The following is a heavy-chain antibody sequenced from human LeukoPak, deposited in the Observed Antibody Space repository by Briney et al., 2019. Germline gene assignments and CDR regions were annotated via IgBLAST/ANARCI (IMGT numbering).Heavy chain of an antibody. D-gene: IGHD3-22*01. Sequence: GVSLRLSCAASGFTFSDYWMTWVRQAPGKGLEWVANIKQDGSEKDYVDSVKGRFTISRDNAKNSLYLQMDSLRVEDTAVYFCARKGGYSSGYYYWGQGTLVTVSS. J-gene: IGHJ4*02. CDR3: ARKGGYSSGYYY. V-gene: IGHV3-7*01. CDR2: IKQDGSEK. CDR1: GFTFSDYW.